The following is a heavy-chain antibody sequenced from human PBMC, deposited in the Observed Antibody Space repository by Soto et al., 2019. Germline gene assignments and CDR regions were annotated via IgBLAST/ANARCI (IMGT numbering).Heavy chain of an antibody. D-gene: IGHD2-2*02. CDR1: GYTFSNYY. J-gene: IGHJ1*01. Sequence: QVQLVQSGAEVKKPGASVKVSCKASGYTFSNYYIHWVRQAPGQGLEWVGIINPNGGRTSYAQKFQGRVTMTRDTSTSTVYMELSSLRSEDTAMYYCAREFRRGGYNSPVDFQHWGQGTLVTVSS. V-gene: IGHV1-46*03. CDR3: AREFRRGGYNSPVDFQH. CDR2: INPNGGRT.